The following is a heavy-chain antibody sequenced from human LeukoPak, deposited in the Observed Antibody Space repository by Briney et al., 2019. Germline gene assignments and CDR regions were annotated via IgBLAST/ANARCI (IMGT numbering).Heavy chain of an antibody. CDR2: INSDGSST. J-gene: IGHJ4*02. D-gene: IGHD3-10*01. Sequence: PGGSLRLSCAASGFTFSSYWMHWVRQAPGKGLVWVSRINSDGSSTSYADSVKGRFTISRDNAKNTLYLQMNSLRAEDTAAYYCVRDSSYYGSGSYPFDYWGQGTLVTVSS. CDR1: GFTFSSYW. CDR3: VRDSSYYGSGSYPFDY. V-gene: IGHV3-74*01.